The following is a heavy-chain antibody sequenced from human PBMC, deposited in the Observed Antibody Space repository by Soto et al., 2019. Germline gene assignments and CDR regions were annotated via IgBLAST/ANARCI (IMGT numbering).Heavy chain of an antibody. D-gene: IGHD3-22*01. CDR1: GYSFTSYW. CDR3: ARPIGPYDSSGYYDY. V-gene: IGHV5-51*01. J-gene: IGHJ4*02. Sequence: GESLKISCKGSGYSFTSYWFGWVRQMPGKGLEWMGIIYPGDSDTRYSPSFKGQVTISADKSISTALLQWSSLKASDTATYYCARPIGPYDSSGYYDYWGQGTLVTVSS. CDR2: IYPGDSDT.